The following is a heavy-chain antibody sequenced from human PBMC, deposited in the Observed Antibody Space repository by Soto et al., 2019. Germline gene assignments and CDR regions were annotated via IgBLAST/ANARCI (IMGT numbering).Heavy chain of an antibody. CDR3: ARGTTDYYDNSGNYFLDY. D-gene: IGHD3-22*01. V-gene: IGHV1-18*01. CDR1: GYTFTTYG. Sequence: QVQLVQSGAEVKKPGASVKVSCKASGYTFTTYGMSWVRQAPGQGLDWMGWISTYNGNTQYAERLQGRVTMTTDTTTSTAYMELRSLRSDDSAVYYCARGTTDYYDNSGNYFLDYCGQGTLVTVSS. CDR2: ISTYNGNT. J-gene: IGHJ4*02.